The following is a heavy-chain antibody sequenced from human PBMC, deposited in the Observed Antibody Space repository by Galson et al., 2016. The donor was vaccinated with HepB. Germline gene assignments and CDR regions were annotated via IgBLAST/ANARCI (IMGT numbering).Heavy chain of an antibody. D-gene: IGHD2/OR15-2a*01. CDR2: ICGSCGDI. J-gene: IGHJ3*02. V-gene: IGHV3-53*05. CDR3: ARVSTLALYAFDI. Sequence: SLRLSCAASGFTVSRNYMSWVRQAPGKGLEWVSTICGSCGDINYADSVRGRFTISRDNSKNTLYLQMNSLRAEDTAVYYCARVSTLALYAFDIRGQGTMVTVSS. CDR1: GFTVSRNY.